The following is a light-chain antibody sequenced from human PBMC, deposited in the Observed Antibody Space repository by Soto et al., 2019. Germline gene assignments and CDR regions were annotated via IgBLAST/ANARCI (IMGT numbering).Light chain of an antibody. V-gene: IGKV3-20*01. J-gene: IGKJ1*01. CDR3: QHYGSSPRT. CDR2: GAS. CDR1: QTVSSN. Sequence: EIVMTQSPATLSVSPGERATLSCRASQTVSSNLAWYQQKPGQAPRLLIYGASSRATGIPDRFSGSGSGTIFTLTISRLEPEDFAVYYCQHYGSSPRTFGQGTKVDI.